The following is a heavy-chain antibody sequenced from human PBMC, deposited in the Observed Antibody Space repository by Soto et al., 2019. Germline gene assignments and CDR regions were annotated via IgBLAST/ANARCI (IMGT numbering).Heavy chain of an antibody. CDR2: IIPIFGTA. J-gene: IGHJ4*02. Sequence: QVQLVQSGAEVKKPGSSVKVSCKASGGTFSSYAISWVRQAPGQGLEWMGGIIPIFGTANYAQKFQGRVTITADESTSTAYMELSSVRSEDTAVYYCASPAPHLSGYYPNFDYWGQGTLVTVSS. CDR1: GGTFSSYA. V-gene: IGHV1-69*12. D-gene: IGHD3-22*01. CDR3: ASPAPHLSGYYPNFDY.